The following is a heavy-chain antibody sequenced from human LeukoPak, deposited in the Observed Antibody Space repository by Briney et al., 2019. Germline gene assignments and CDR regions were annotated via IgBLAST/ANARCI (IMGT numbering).Heavy chain of an antibody. CDR3: AKDYDEVGPAAPFDY. J-gene: IGHJ4*02. D-gene: IGHD3-16*01. V-gene: IGHV3-33*06. CDR1: GFTFSSYG. CDR2: IWYDGSNK. Sequence: PGGSLRLSCAASGFTFSSYGMHWVRQAPGKGLEWVAVIWYDGSNKYYADSVKGRFTISRDNSKNTLYLQMNGLRAEDTAVYYCAKDYDEVGPAAPFDYWGQGTLVTVSS.